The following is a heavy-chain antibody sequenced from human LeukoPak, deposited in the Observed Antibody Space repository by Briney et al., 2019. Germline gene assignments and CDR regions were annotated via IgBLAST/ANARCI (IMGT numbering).Heavy chain of an antibody. CDR2: FFYSGST. J-gene: IGHJ4*02. V-gene: IGHV4-31*03. Sequence: SETLSLTCTVSGASISSGGYFWGWIRQHPWKGLEWMGYFFYSGSTYYNPSLKSRVTISVNTSKNQISLKLSSVTAADTAVYYCARAPGSAYNAYYFDYWGQGTLVTVSS. D-gene: IGHD1-1*01. CDR3: ARAPGSAYNAYYFDY. CDR1: GASISSGGYF.